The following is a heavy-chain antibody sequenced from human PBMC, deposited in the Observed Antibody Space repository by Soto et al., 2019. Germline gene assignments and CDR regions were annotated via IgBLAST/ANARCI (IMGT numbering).Heavy chain of an antibody. CDR2: ISAYNGNT. Sequence: GASVKVSCKASGYTFTTYAITWVRQGPGQGLEWMGWISAYNGNTNYAQKVQGRVTMTTDTSTSTAYMELRSLRSDDTAVYYCARAVDYYDSSGYYTHEYFQHWGQGTLVTVSS. V-gene: IGHV1-18*01. D-gene: IGHD3-22*01. CDR1: GYTFTTYA. CDR3: ARAVDYYDSSGYYTHEYFQH. J-gene: IGHJ1*01.